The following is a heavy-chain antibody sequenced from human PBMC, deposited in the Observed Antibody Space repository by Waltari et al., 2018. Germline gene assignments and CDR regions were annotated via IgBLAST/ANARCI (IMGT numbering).Heavy chain of an antibody. V-gene: IGHV4-31*03. CDR3: ARDRYEYSSSSPAFDI. CDR1: GGSISSGGYY. D-gene: IGHD6-6*01. Sequence: QVQLQESGPGLVKPSQTLSLTCTVSGGSISSGGYYWSWIRQHPRKGMEWIGYIYYSGSTYYNPSLKSRVTISVDTSKNQFSLKLSSVTAADTAVYYCARDRYEYSSSSPAFDIWGQGTMVTVSS. CDR2: IYYSGST. J-gene: IGHJ3*02.